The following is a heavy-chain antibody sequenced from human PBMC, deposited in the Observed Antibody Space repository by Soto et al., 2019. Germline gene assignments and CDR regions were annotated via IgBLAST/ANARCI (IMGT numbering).Heavy chain of an antibody. CDR1: GFTFSSYS. Sequence: GGSLRLSCAASGFTFSSYSMNWVRQAPGKGLEWVSSISSSSSYIYYADSVKGRFTISRDNAKNSLFLQMNSLRAEDTAVYYCARAGAPAPLHPAYSESYFDYWGQGTQVTVSS. V-gene: IGHV3-21*01. J-gene: IGHJ4*02. CDR2: ISSSSSYI. D-gene: IGHD1-26*01. CDR3: ARAGAPAPLHPAYSESYFDY.